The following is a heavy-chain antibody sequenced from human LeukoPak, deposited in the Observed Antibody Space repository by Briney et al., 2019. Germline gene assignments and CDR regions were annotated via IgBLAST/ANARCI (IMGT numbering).Heavy chain of an antibody. V-gene: IGHV3-23*01. D-gene: IGHD5-12*01. CDR1: GFTYSSYA. Sequence: PGGSLRLSCGASGFTYSSYAMSWVRQAPGKGLEWVSAITGSGSSTYYADSVKGRFTISRDNSKNTLYLQMNSLRAEDTAVYYCAKGARNSGYENFDSWGQGTLVTVSS. CDR2: ITGSGSST. J-gene: IGHJ4*02. CDR3: AKGARNSGYENFDS.